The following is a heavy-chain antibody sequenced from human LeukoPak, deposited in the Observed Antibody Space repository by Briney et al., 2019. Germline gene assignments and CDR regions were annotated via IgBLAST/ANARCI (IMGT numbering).Heavy chain of an antibody. CDR1: GGSISSYY. CDR2: IYYSGST. J-gene: IGHJ3*02. CDR3: GQLNSLWFGTPGAFDI. Sequence: SSETLSLTCTVSGGSISSYYWSWIRQPPGKGLEWIGYIYYSGSTNYNPSLKSRVTISVDTSKNQFSLKLSSVTAADTAVYYCGQLNSLWFGTPGAFDIWGQGTMVTVSS. V-gene: IGHV4-59*01. D-gene: IGHD3-10*01.